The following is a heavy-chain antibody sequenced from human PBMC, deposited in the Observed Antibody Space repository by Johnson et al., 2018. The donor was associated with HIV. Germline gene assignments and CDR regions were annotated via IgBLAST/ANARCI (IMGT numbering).Heavy chain of an antibody. D-gene: IGHD4-23*01. CDR1: GFTFSYYG. Sequence: QEQLVESGGGVVQPGRSLRLSCVASGFTFSYYGMHWVRQAPGKGLEWVAVIWYDGSNKYYADSVKGRFTISRDNSKNTLYLHMNSLRAEDTAVYYCASPGTVVTGLAFDIWGQGTMVTVSS. J-gene: IGHJ3*02. CDR3: ASPGTVVTGLAFDI. CDR2: IWYDGSNK. V-gene: IGHV3-33*01.